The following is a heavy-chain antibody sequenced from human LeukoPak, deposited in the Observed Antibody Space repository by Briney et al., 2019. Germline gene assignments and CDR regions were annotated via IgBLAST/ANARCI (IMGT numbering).Heavy chain of an antibody. CDR3: ATGWSGLNY. CDR1: GFTFSSYG. D-gene: IGHD3-3*01. CDR2: IWYGGSNK. J-gene: IGHJ4*02. V-gene: IGHV3-30*02. Sequence: PGGSLRLSCAASGFTFSSYGMHWVRQAPGKGLEWVAVIWYGGSNKYYADSVKGRFTISRDNSKNTLYLQMNSLRAEDTAVYYCATGWSGLNYWGQGTLVTVSS.